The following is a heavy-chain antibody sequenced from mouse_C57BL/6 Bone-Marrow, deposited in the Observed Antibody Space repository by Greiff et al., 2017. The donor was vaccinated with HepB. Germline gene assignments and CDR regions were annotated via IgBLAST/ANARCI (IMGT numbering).Heavy chain of an antibody. CDR2: IYPRSGNT. J-gene: IGHJ2*01. CDR1: GYTFTSYG. V-gene: IGHV1-81*01. D-gene: IGHD1-1*01. Sequence: VKLQESGAELARPGASVKLSCKASGYTFTSYGISWVKQRTGQGLEWIGEIYPRSGNTYYNEKFKGKATLTADKSSSTAYMELRSLTSEDSAVYFCARSLITAVPHYIDYWGQGTTLTVSS. CDR3: ARSLITAVPHYIDY.